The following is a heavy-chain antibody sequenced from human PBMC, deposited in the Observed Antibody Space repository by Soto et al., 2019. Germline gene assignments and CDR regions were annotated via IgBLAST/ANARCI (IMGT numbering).Heavy chain of an antibody. D-gene: IGHD6-19*01. CDR1: GYTFTTCA. CDR2: INAGNGNT. V-gene: IGHV1-3*01. J-gene: IGHJ4*02. CDR3: ARHDAVAGNINFDH. Sequence: QVQLVQSGAEVKKPGASVKVSCKASGYTFTTCAIHWVRQAPGQRLEWMGWINAGNGNTKYSQKFQGRVTITTDTPASRAHMELSSLRSDDTAVYYFARHDAVAGNINFDHWGQGSLVTVA.